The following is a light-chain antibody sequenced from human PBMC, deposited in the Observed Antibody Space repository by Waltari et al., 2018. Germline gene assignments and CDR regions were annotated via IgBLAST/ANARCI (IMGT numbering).Light chain of an antibody. V-gene: IGKV1-39*01. J-gene: IGKJ4*01. CDR1: QSISGY. CDR2: ATS. CDR3: QQSYRTPPLT. Sequence: DIQMTQSPSSLSASVGDRVTITCRASQSISGYVNWYQQKPGRAPKVLIYATSSLQSGVPSRFSGSGSGTDFTLTITSLQPEHFATYYCQQSYRTPPLTFGGGTKVEIK.